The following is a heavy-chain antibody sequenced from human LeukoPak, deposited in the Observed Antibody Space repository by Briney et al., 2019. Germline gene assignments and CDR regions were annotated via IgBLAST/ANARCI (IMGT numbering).Heavy chain of an antibody. V-gene: IGHV3-33*01. J-gene: IGHJ4*02. CDR3: ARGPSDLPYFDY. Sequence: GGSLSLSCAASGFTFSSYGMHWVRQAPGKGLEWVAVIWYDGSNKYYADSVKGRFTISRENSKNTLYLQMNSLRAEDTAVYYCARGPSDLPYFDYWGQRTLVTVSS. CDR2: IWYDGSNK. CDR1: GFTFSSYG.